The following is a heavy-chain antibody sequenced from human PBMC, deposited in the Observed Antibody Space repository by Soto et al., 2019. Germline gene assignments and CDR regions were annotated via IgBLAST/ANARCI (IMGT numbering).Heavy chain of an antibody. CDR1: GGSIDDSHSF. Sequence: SEALSLTCDVSGGSIDDSHSFLGWARHPPGRVLEFLGIVYDRGGSYYTPSLKRRVTVSVDTSKNQASLRVRAVTVAETAMYYCMRVVEAATRHTEFDPWGQGIVVTVSS. CDR3: MRVVEAATRHTEFDP. D-gene: IGHD2-15*01. CDR2: VYDRGGS. V-gene: IGHV4-39*01. J-gene: IGHJ5*02.